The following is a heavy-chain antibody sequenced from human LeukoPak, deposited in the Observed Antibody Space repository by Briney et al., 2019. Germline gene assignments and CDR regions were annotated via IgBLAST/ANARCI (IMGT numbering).Heavy chain of an antibody. V-gene: IGHV4-30-4*01. D-gene: IGHD3-9*01. CDR1: GGSISSGDYY. Sequence: SRTLSLTCTVSGGSISSGDYYWSWIRQPPGKGLEWIGYIYYSGSTYYNPSLKSRVTISVDTSKNQFSLKLSSVTAADTAVYYCARLLYFDWPPYFDYWGQGTLVTVSS. J-gene: IGHJ4*02. CDR3: ARLLYFDWPPYFDY. CDR2: IYYSGST.